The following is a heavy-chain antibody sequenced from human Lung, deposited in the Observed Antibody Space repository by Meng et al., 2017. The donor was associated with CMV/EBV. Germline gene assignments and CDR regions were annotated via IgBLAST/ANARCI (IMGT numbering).Heavy chain of an antibody. CDR2: VSSRGGTT. CDR1: GFPFSSFA. V-gene: IGHV3-23*01. D-gene: IGHD3-16*01. CDR3: AKPPSYYYS. J-gene: IGHJ5*02. Sequence: GGSPKISCAASGFPFSSFAMSWVRQAPGRGLEWVSGVSSRGGTTSYADSVKGRFITSRDNSRNTMYLQMNSLRAEDTAIYYCAKPPSYYYSWGQGTLVTVSS.